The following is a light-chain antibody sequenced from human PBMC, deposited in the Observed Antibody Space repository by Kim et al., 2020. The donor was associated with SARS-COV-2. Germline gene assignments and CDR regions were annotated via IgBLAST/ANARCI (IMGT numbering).Light chain of an antibody. Sequence: SASVGDRVTITCRASQRIRNYLNWYQQKPGKAPKLLFYAASSLQSGVPSRFSGSGSGTDFTLTISNLQPEDFATYYCQQSYSTWTFGQGTKVDIK. CDR3: QQSYSTWT. J-gene: IGKJ1*01. CDR2: AAS. V-gene: IGKV1-39*01. CDR1: QRIRNY.